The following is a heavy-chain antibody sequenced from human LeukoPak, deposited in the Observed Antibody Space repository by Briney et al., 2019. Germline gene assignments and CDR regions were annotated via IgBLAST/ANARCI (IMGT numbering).Heavy chain of an antibody. J-gene: IGHJ4*02. D-gene: IGHD1-26*01. Sequence: PGGSPRLSRAASGFTFSSYAMHWVRQAPGKGLEWVAVISYDGSNKYYADSVKGRFTISRDNSKNTLYLQMNSLRAEDTAVYYCARDVGYSGSYNLGYYFDYWGQGTLVTVSS. CDR2: ISYDGSNK. V-gene: IGHV3-30-3*01. CDR3: ARDVGYSGSYNLGYYFDY. CDR1: GFTFSSYA.